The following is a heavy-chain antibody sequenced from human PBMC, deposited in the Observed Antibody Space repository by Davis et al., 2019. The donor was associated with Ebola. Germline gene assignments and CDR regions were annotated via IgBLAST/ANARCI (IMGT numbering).Heavy chain of an antibody. Sequence: GESLKISCAASGFTFSSYSMNWVRQAPGKGLEWVSSISSSSSYIYYADSVKGQFTISRDNAKNSLYLQMNSLRAEDTAVYYCARDGVAAAGTDFDYWGQGTLVTVSS. D-gene: IGHD6-13*01. CDR2: ISSSSSYI. CDR3: ARDGVAAAGTDFDY. CDR1: GFTFSSYS. J-gene: IGHJ4*02. V-gene: IGHV3-21*01.